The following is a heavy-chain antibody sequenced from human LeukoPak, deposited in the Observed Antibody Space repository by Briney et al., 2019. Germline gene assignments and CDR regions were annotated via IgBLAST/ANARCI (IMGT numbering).Heavy chain of an antibody. CDR1: GYSISSGYY. J-gene: IGHJ5*02. Sequence: PSETLSLTCTVSGYSISSGYYWGWIRQPSGKGLEWIGSIYHSGSTYYNPSLKSRVTISVDTSKNQFSLKLSSVTAADTAVYYCARARRGKTAPLGFDPWGQGTLVTVSS. D-gene: IGHD3-16*01. CDR2: IYHSGST. CDR3: ARARRGKTAPLGFDP. V-gene: IGHV4-38-2*02.